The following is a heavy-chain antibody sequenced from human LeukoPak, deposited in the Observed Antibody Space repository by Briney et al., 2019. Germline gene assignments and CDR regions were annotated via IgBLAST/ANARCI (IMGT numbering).Heavy chain of an antibody. CDR3: ARDRYGDLVVGFDP. CDR2: IKQDGSEK. J-gene: IGHJ5*02. CDR1: GFTFNNYW. D-gene: IGHD4-17*01. V-gene: IGHV3-7*03. Sequence: GGSLRLSCAVSGFTFNNYWMSWVRQAPGKGLEWVANIKQDGSEKYYVDSVKGRFTISRDNAKNSLYLQMNSLRAEDTAVYYCARDRYGDLVVGFDPWGQGTLVTVSS.